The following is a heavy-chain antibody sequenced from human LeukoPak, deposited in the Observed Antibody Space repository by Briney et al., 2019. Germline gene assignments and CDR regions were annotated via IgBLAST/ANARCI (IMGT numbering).Heavy chain of an antibody. D-gene: IGHD4-17*01. J-gene: IGHJ4*02. CDR1: GYTFTNYY. V-gene: IGHV1-46*01. CDR2: INPSGGST. CDR3: ARVSTSVFGDQNPPNDY. Sequence: ASVKVSCKASGYTFTNYYMHWVRQAPGQGLEWMGIINPSGGSTSYAQEFQGRVTMTRDTSTSTVYMELSSLRSEDTAVYYCARVSTSVFGDQNPPNDYWGQGTLVTVSS.